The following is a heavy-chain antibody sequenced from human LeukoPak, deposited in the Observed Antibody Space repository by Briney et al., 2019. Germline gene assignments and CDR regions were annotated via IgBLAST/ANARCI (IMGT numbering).Heavy chain of an antibody. D-gene: IGHD6-19*01. CDR1: GFTVSSNY. CDR3: AGQWLPQPIDY. V-gene: IGHV3-53*01. J-gene: IGHJ4*02. Sequence: GGSQRLSCAASGFTVSSNYMSWVRQAPGKGLEWVSVIYSGGSTYYADSVKGRFTISRDNSKNTLYLQMNSLRAEDTAVYYCAGQWLPQPIDYWGQGTLVTVSS. CDR2: IYSGGST.